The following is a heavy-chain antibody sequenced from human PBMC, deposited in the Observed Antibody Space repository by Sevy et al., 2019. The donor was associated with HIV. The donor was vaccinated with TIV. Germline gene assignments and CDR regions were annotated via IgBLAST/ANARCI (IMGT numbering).Heavy chain of an antibody. V-gene: IGHV3-23*01. CDR2: ISGSGGST. Sequence: GGSLRLSCAASGFTFSSYAMSWVRQAPGKGLEWVSAISGSGGSTYYADSVKGRFTISKDNSKNTLYLQMNSLRAEDTAVYYCATGYSRYYYYGMDVWGQGTTVTVSS. D-gene: IGHD6-13*01. CDR3: ATGYSRYYYYGMDV. CDR1: GFTFSSYA. J-gene: IGHJ6*02.